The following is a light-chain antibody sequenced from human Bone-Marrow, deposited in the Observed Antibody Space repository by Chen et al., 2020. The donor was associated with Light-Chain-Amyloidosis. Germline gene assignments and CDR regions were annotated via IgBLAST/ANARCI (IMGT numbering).Light chain of an antibody. V-gene: IGLV2-14*01. J-gene: IGLJ1*01. CDR1: SGDVGTYNY. CDR2: AAS. CDR3: SSVTSSSSYV. Sequence: QSALTQPASVSGSPGQSITISCTGTSGDVGTYNYVSWYQQHPGKAPKVMIYAASNRPSGVSNRFSGSKSGNTASLTISGLQAEDEADYYCSSVTSSSSYVFGPGTKVTVL.